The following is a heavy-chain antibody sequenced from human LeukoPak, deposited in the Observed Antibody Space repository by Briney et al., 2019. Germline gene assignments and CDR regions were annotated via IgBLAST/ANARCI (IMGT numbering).Heavy chain of an antibody. CDR2: MNPNSGNT. V-gene: IGHV1-8*01. CDR1: GYTFTSYD. D-gene: IGHD6-13*01. J-gene: IGHJ4*02. CDR3: ARGPYSSSWYGFDY. Sequence: GASVKVACKASGYTFTSYDINWVRQAPGQGLEWMGWMNPNSGNTGSAQKFQGRVTMTRNTSISTAYMELSSLRSEDTAVYYCARGPYSSSWYGFDYWGQGTLVTVSS.